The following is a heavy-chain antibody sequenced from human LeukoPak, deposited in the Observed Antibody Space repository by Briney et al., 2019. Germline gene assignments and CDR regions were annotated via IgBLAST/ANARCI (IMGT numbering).Heavy chain of an antibody. CDR1: GFTFSSYW. CDR2: INSDGTSA. D-gene: IGHD4-23*01. V-gene: IGHV3-74*01. Sequence: PGGSLRLSCAASGFTFSSYWIHWVRQAPGKGLVWVSRINSDGTSAIYADSVEGRFTISRDNAKNTLYLHMKSLRVDDTAVYYCARAYGSNRRAYDVWGQVTMVTVSS. CDR3: ARAYGSNRRAYDV. J-gene: IGHJ3*01.